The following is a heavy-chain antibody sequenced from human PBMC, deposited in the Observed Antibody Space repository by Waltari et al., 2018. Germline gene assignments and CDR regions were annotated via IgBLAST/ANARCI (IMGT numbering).Heavy chain of an antibody. CDR2: LRNTGGT. V-gene: IGHV4-59*08. J-gene: IGHJ4*02. Sequence: HVQLQESGPGLVKPSASLSLTCTVSGDFLSYAHWTWIRQAQGKGREWIAYLRNTGGTKCTPSLQSRVTISADTSKKQFSLRLTSVTAADTAVYYCARLPTKYYDSIGWGFFDQWGQGILVTVSP. CDR3: ARLPTKYYDSIGWGFFDQ. CDR1: GDFLSYAH. D-gene: IGHD3-22*01.